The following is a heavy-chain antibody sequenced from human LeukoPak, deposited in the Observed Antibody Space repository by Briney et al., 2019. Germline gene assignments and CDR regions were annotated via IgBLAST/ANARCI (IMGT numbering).Heavy chain of an antibody. Sequence: PSETLSLSCTVSGGSISSGENYWTCIRQHPGKGLDWIGYIFYSRSNSYSLSLKSRVSISLATSKHHFSLHLRAMTAADTAVYYGARVLLSDCTHGVCKWFFPWGQGTLVTVSS. V-gene: IGHV4-31*03. D-gene: IGHD2-8*01. J-gene: IGHJ5*02. CDR2: IFYSRSN. CDR1: GGSISSGENY. CDR3: ARVLLSDCTHGVCKWFFP.